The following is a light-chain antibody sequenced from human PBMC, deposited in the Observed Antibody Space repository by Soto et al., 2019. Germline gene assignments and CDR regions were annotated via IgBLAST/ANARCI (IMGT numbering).Light chain of an antibody. Sequence: EIVLTQSPATLSLSPGESATLSCRASQSISRSYLAWYQQQPGQATRPLIFGASSRASDIPGRFSGSGSGTALTLLTSSREPEDSSVYYCQYSGSSPTWTFGQGTKVEIK. CDR1: QSISRSY. J-gene: IGKJ1*01. CDR2: GAS. CDR3: QYSGSSPTWT. V-gene: IGKV3-20*01.